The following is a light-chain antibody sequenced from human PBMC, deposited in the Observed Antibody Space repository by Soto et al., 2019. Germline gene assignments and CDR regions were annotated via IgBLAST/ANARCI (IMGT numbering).Light chain of an antibody. V-gene: IGKV3-20*01. J-gene: IGKJ4*01. Sequence: EIVLTQSPGTLSLSPGERATLSCRASQSVSSSYLAWYQQKPGQAPRLLILGASTRATGIADRFSGSGSGTDFTLTISRLEPEDFAVYYCQQYGDSLLTFGGGTKVDIK. CDR3: QQYGDSLLT. CDR1: QSVSSSY. CDR2: GAS.